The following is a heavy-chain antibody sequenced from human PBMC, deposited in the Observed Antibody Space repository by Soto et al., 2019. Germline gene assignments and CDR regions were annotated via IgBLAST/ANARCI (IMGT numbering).Heavy chain of an antibody. Sequence: ASVKVSCKASGYTFTSYAMHWVRQAPGQRLEWMGWINAGNGNTKYSQKFRGRVTITRDTSASTAYMELSSLRSKDTAVYYCARDLAQLSYSPGCYFDHWGQGTLVT. CDR3: ARDLAQLSYSPGCYFDH. CDR2: INAGNGNT. V-gene: IGHV1-3*01. D-gene: IGHD6-25*01. J-gene: IGHJ4*02. CDR1: GYTFTSYA.